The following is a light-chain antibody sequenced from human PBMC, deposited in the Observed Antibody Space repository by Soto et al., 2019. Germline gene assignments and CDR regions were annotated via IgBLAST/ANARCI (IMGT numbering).Light chain of an antibody. Sequence: EIVLTQSPGTLSLSPGERATLSCRASQSVSSSYLAWYQQKPGQAPRLLIYGASSRATGIPDRFSGSGSGTEFTLTISSLQSEDFALYYCQQYGSSSWTFGQGTKVDI. CDR2: GAS. J-gene: IGKJ1*01. V-gene: IGKV3-20*01. CDR3: QQYGSSSWT. CDR1: QSVSSSY.